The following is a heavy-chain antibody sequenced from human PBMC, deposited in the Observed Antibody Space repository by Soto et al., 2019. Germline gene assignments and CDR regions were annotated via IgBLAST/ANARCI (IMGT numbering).Heavy chain of an antibody. Sequence: SETLSLTCTVSGGSISSSSYYWGWIRQPPGKGLEWIGSIYYSGSTYYNPSLKSRVTISVDTSKNQFSLKLSSVTAADTAVYYCARLGVPLWGQGTLVTVSS. D-gene: IGHD2-2*01. CDR1: GGSISSSSYY. V-gene: IGHV4-39*01. J-gene: IGHJ4*02. CDR2: IYYSGST. CDR3: ARLGVPL.